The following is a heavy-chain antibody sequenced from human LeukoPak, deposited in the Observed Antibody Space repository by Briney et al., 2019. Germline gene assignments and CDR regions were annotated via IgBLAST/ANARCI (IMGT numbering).Heavy chain of an antibody. CDR2: IIPIFGTA. D-gene: IGHD4-11*01. CDR1: GGTFSSYA. CDR3: ARGVATTVTTFGAFDI. Sequence: SVKVSFKASGGTFSSYAISWVRQAPGQGLEWMGGIIPIFGTANYAQKFQGRVTITTDESTSTAYMELSSLRSEDTAVYYCARGVATTVTTFGAFDIWGQGTMVTVSS. V-gene: IGHV1-69*05. J-gene: IGHJ3*02.